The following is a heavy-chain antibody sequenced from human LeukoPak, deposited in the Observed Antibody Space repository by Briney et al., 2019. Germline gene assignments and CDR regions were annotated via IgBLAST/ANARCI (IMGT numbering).Heavy chain of an antibody. Sequence: SETLPLTCAVYGGSFSGYYWSWIRQPPGKGLEWIGEINHSGSTNYNPSLKSRVTISVDTSKNQFSLKLSSVTAADTAVYYCARARKYCSGGSCYHLDYWGQGTLVTVSS. CDR2: INHSGST. CDR3: ARARKYCSGGSCYHLDY. D-gene: IGHD2-15*01. CDR1: GGSFSGYY. J-gene: IGHJ4*02. V-gene: IGHV4-34*01.